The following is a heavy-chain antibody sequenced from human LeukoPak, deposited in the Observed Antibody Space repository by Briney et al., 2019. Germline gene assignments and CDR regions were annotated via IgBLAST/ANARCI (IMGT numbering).Heavy chain of an antibody. CDR1: GGTFSSYA. D-gene: IGHD3-9*01. CDR2: IIPIFGTA. J-gene: IGHJ5*02. Sequence: GSSVKVSCKASGGTFSSYAISWVRQAPGQGLEWMGGIIPIFGTANYAQKFQGSVTITADESTSTAYTELSSLRSEDTAVYYCARVPNRLRYFDWFRNWFDPWGQGTLVTVSS. V-gene: IGHV1-69*01. CDR3: ARVPNRLRYFDWFRNWFDP.